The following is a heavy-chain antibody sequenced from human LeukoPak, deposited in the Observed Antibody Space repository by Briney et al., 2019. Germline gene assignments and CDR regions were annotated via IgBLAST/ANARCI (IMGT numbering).Heavy chain of an antibody. CDR3: ARDDYYDSSGPTGDY. J-gene: IGHJ4*02. CDR1: GYTFTSYD. CDR2: MNPNSGNT. V-gene: IGHV1-8*01. D-gene: IGHD3-22*01. Sequence: ASVKVSCKASGYTFTSYDITWVRQAPGQGLEWMGWMNPNSGNTGYAQKFQGRVTMTRNTSISTAYMELSSLRSEDTAVYYCARDDYYDSSGPTGDYWGQGTLVTVSS.